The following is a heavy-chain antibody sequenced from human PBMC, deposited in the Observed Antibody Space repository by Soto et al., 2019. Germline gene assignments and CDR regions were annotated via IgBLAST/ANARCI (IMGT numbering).Heavy chain of an antibody. Sequence: QVQLQESGPGLVKPSQTLSRTCTVSGGSISSGGYYWSWIRQHPGKGLEWIGYIYYSGSTYYNPSLKSRVTISVDTSKNQFSLKLSSVTAADTAVYYCARLPNRSGLNWYFDLWSRGTLVTVSS. J-gene: IGHJ2*01. CDR2: IYYSGST. CDR3: ARLPNRSGLNWYFDL. CDR1: GGSISSGGYY. V-gene: IGHV4-31*03. D-gene: IGHD3-3*01.